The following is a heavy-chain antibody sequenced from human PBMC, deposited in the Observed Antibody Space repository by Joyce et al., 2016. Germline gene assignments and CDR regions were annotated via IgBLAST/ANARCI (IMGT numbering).Heavy chain of an antibody. CDR1: GFPFSSYV. CDR2: IWYDDNNK. Sequence: QVQLVESGGGVVQPGRSLRLSCAASGFPFSSYVMHWVRQAPGKSLEWVAVIWYDDNNKFYADSVKGRFTISRDNSRNTLYLQMDSLRAEDTAVYYCARNKDSGPDYWGQGILVTVS. D-gene: IGHD2-15*01. V-gene: IGHV3-33*01. J-gene: IGHJ4*02. CDR3: ARNKDSGPDY.